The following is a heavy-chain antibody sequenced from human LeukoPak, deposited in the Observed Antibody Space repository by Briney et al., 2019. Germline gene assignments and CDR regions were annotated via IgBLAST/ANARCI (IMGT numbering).Heavy chain of an antibody. CDR2: IFYTVNS. CDR1: GGSISSSSYY. Sequence: PSETLSLTCTVSGGSISSSSYYWGWIRQPPGKGLEWIGSIFYTVNSYYNPSLKSRVTISVDTSKNQFSLKLSSVTAADTAVYYCARDNFSSYGYYFDYWGQGTLVTVSS. D-gene: IGHD5-18*01. V-gene: IGHV4-39*07. CDR3: ARDNFSSYGYYFDY. J-gene: IGHJ4*02.